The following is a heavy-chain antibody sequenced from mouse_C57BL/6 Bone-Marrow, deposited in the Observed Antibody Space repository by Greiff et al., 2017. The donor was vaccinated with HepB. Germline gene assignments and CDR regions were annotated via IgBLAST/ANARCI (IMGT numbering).Heavy chain of an antibody. J-gene: IGHJ2*01. CDR1: GFNIKNTY. D-gene: IGHD2-3*01. CDR2: IDPANGNT. CDR3: ARWLLLDY. Sequence: EVQLQQSVAELVRPGASVKLSCTASGFNIKNTYMYWVKQRPEQGLEWIGRIDPANGNTKYAPKFQGKATITADTSSNTAYLQLSSLTSEDTAIYYCARWLLLDYWGQGTTLTVSS. V-gene: IGHV14-3*01.